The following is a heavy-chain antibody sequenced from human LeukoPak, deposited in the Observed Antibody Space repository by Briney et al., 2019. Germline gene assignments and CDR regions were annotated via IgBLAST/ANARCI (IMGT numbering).Heavy chain of an antibody. CDR2: IYPGDSDT. CDR3: ARTPRDSSRPALGKGG. J-gene: IGHJ6*02. D-gene: IGHD6-13*01. CDR1: GYSFTSYW. Sequence: PGESLKISCKGSGYSFTSYWIGWVRQMPGKGLEWMGIIYPGDSDTRYSPSFQGQVTISADKSISTAYLRWSSLKASDTAMYYFARTPRDSSRPALGKGGWGQGTTVTVSS. V-gene: IGHV5-51*01.